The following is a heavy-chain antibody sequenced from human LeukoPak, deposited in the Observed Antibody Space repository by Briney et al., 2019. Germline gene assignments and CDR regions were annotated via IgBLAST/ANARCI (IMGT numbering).Heavy chain of an antibody. V-gene: IGHV3-74*01. CDR3: ARVLPQHRVTADY. CDR2: INSDGSST. Sequence: GGSLRLSCSASGFTFSAYAMHWVRQAPGKGLVWVSRINSDGSSTNYDDSVKGRFTISRDNAKNTLYLQMNGLRAEDTAVYYCARVLPQHRVTADYWGQGTLVTVSS. J-gene: IGHJ4*02. CDR1: GFTFSAYA. D-gene: IGHD6-13*01.